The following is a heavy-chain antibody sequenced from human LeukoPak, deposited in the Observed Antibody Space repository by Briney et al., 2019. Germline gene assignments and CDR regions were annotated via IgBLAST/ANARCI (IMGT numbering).Heavy chain of an antibody. V-gene: IGHV3-74*01. J-gene: IGHJ6*02. CDR1: GFTVSSNY. D-gene: IGHD2-8*01. CDR3: ARSNGFGMDV. Sequence: GGSLRLSCAASGFTVSSNYMSWVRQGPGKGLVWVSRIKRDGSGTTYADSVKGRVTISRDNAKNTLYLQVNSLRAEDTAVYYCARSNGFGMDVWGQGTTVTVSS. CDR2: IKRDGSGT.